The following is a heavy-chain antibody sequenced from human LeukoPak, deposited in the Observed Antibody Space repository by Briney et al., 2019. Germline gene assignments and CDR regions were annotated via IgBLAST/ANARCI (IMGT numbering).Heavy chain of an antibody. J-gene: IGHJ4*02. CDR1: GYTFTSYG. Sequence: ASVKVSCKASGYTFTSYGISWVRQSPGQGLEWMGWISAYNGNTNYAQKLQGRVTMTTDTSTSTAYMELRSLRSDDTAVYYCARDMGAYDMGYYFDYWGQGTLVTVSS. D-gene: IGHD3-9*01. V-gene: IGHV1-18*01. CDR3: ARDMGAYDMGYYFDY. CDR2: ISAYNGNT.